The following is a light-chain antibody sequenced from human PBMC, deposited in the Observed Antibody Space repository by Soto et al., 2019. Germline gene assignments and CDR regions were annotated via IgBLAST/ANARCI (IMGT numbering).Light chain of an antibody. V-gene: IGLV1-40*01. CDR3: QSYDSGLSDVV. Sequence: QSVLTQPPSASGTPGQRVTIFCSGANSNIEDNYVYWYQQLPRTAPKLLIYDNTNRPSGVPDRFSGSKSGTSASLAITGLQAEDEADYYCQSYDSGLSDVVFGGGTKVTVL. J-gene: IGLJ2*01. CDR1: NSNIEDNY. CDR2: DNT.